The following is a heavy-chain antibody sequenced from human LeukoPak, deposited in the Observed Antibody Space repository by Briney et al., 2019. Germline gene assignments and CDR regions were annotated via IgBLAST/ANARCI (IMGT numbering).Heavy chain of an antibody. CDR1: GGSISSYY. J-gene: IGHJ3*02. Sequence: SQTLSLTCTVSGGSISSYYWSWIRQPPGKGLEWIGHIYYSGSTNYNPSLKSRVTISVDTSKNQFSLKLSSVTAADTAVYYCARHLPQPHDAFDIWGQGTMVTVSS. D-gene: IGHD5/OR15-5a*01. V-gene: IGHV4-59*08. CDR2: IYYSGST. CDR3: ARHLPQPHDAFDI.